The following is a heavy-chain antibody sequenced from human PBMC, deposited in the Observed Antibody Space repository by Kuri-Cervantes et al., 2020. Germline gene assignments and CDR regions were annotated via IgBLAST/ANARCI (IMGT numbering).Heavy chain of an antibody. CDR2: IYSGGST. V-gene: IGHV3-23*03. CDR1: GFTFSSYA. J-gene: IGHJ4*02. Sequence: GGSLRLSCAASGFTFSSYAMSWVRQAPGKGLEWVSVIYSGGSTYYADSVKGRFTISRDNSKNTLYLQMNSLRAEDTAVYYCASHVFDYWGQGTLVTVSS. CDR3: ASHVFDY.